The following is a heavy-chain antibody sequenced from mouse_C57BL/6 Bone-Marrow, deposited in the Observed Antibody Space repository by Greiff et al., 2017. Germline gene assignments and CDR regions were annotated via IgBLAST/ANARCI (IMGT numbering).Heavy chain of an antibody. Sequence: EVQLQQSGPELVKPGASVKISCKASGYSFTGYYMNWVKQSPEKSLEWIGEINPSTGGTTYKQKFKAKATLTVDKSSSTAYMQLKSLTSEDSAVYYCARKLYSWYFDVWGTGTTVTVSS. CDR1: GYSFTGYY. J-gene: IGHJ1*03. V-gene: IGHV1-42*01. CDR3: ARKLYSWYFDV. D-gene: IGHD2-1*01. CDR2: INPSTGGT.